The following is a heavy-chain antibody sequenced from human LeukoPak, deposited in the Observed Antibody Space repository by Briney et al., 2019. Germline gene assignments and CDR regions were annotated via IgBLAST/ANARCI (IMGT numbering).Heavy chain of an antibody. CDR1: GFTSTGSA. D-gene: IGHD3-10*01. Sequence: GGSLRLSRAASGFTSTGSALHWVRQASGKGLEWVGRIRSTANGYATAYAASVKGRFTISRDDSKNTAYLQMDSLKTEDTAVYYCTGNYYGSGSYADFDYWGQGTLVTVSS. V-gene: IGHV3-73*01. J-gene: IGHJ4*02. CDR2: IRSTANGYAT. CDR3: TGNYYGSGSYADFDY.